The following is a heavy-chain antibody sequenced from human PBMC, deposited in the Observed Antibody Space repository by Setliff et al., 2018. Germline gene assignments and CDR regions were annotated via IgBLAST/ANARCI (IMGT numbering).Heavy chain of an antibody. J-gene: IGHJ6*02. Sequence: PGGSLRLSCVASGFTFSSYAMSWVRQAPGKGLEWVSAISGGSGNTFYADSVKGRFTISRDNAKNSLYLQMSSLRAEDTAMYYCARGGWRYCGGDCYSRSYYYYGMDVWGQGTTVTVSS. CDR1: GFTFSSYA. CDR3: ARGGWRYCGGDCYSRSYYYYGMDV. V-gene: IGHV3-23*01. CDR2: ISGGSGNT. D-gene: IGHD2-21*02.